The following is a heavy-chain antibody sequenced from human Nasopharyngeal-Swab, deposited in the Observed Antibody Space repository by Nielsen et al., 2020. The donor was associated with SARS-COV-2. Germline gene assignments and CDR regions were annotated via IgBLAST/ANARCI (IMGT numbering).Heavy chain of an antibody. D-gene: IGHD6-13*01. V-gene: IGHV3-74*01. J-gene: IGHJ6*02. Sequence: WIRQPPGKGLVWVSRINSDGSSTTYADSVKGRFTISRDNAKNTLYLQMNSLRAEDTAVYYCARDGIAAAGYYYYYYGMDVWGQGTTVTVSS. CDR3: ARDGIAAAGYYYYYYGMDV. CDR2: INSDGSST.